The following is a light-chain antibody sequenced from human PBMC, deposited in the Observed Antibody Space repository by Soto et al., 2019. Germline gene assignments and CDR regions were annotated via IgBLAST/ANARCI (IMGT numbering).Light chain of an antibody. Sequence: DILMTQSPSSLSASVGDSVTITCRASQDITSYLAWYQQKPGKAPNLLIYAASTLQSGVPSRFSGSGSGTDFTLTISCLQSEDFATYYCQQYYSYPVTFGQGTKVDIK. CDR3: QQYYSYPVT. J-gene: IGKJ1*01. V-gene: IGKV1-9*01. CDR1: QDITSY. CDR2: AAS.